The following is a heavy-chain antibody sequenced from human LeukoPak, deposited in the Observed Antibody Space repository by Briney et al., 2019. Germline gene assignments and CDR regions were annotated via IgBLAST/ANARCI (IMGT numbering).Heavy chain of an antibody. CDR1: GGSMSSSYYC. Sequence: AETLSLTCAVSGGSMSSSYYCGRWNRQPPGKGLEWIGSIYDSGSTYYNPSLKSRVTISVDTSKNQFSLKLNSVTAADTAVYYCARHYGPWGQGTLVTVSS. J-gene: IGHJ5*02. D-gene: IGHD3-10*01. CDR2: IYDSGST. V-gene: IGHV4-39*01. CDR3: ARHYGP.